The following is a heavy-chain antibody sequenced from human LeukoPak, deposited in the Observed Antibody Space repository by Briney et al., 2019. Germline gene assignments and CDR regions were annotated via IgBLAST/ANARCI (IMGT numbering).Heavy chain of an antibody. CDR3: ARMYSGTSYYFDF. Sequence: ASVKVSCKASGYTFTGYYMHWVRQAPGQGLEWMGWINPNSGGTNYAQKFQGRVTMSVDTSKNQFSLRLISVAAADTAVYYCARMYSGTSYYFDFWGQGTLVTVSS. J-gene: IGHJ4*02. V-gene: IGHV1-2*02. D-gene: IGHD1-26*01. CDR2: INPNSGGT. CDR1: GYTFTGYY.